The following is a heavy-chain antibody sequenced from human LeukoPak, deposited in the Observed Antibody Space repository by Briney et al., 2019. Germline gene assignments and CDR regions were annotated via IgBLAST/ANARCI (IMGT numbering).Heavy chain of an antibody. Sequence: SVKVSCKASGGTFSSYAISWVRQAPGQGLEWMGGIIPIFGIANYAQKFRGRVTITTDQSTSTAYMELSSLRSEDTAVYYCARDLGANHAFDIWGQGTMVTVSS. J-gene: IGHJ3*02. CDR1: GGTFSSYA. CDR2: IIPIFGIA. CDR3: ARDLGANHAFDI. V-gene: IGHV1-69*05. D-gene: IGHD1-26*01.